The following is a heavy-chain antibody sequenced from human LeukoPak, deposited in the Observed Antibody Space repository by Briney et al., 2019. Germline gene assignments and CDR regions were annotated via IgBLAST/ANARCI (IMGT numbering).Heavy chain of an antibody. CDR1: GFAFSNYA. J-gene: IGHJ4*02. CDR3: AKDGGLWVSAHWGDS. Sequence: PGGSLRLSCAASGFAFSNYAMHWVRQAPGKGLQWVAVISYDGTKKYYADSLKGRFTISRDNSKNTLFLQMNSLRAEDTAVYYCAKDGGLWVSAHWGDSWGRGTLVTVSS. D-gene: IGHD7-27*01. V-gene: IGHV3-30*04. CDR2: ISYDGTKK.